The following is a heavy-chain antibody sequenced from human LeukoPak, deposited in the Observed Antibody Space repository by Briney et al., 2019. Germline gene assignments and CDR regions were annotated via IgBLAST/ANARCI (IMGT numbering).Heavy chain of an antibody. V-gene: IGHV1-69*13. J-gene: IGHJ5*02. CDR3: ASGVAYCSSTSCYFRGWFDP. CDR2: SIPIFGTA. Sequence: SVKVSCKASGGTFSSYAISWVRQAPGQGLEWMGGSIPIFGTANYAQKFQGRVTITADESTSTAYMELSSLRSEDTAVYYCASGVAYCSSTSCYFRGWFDPWGQGTLVTVSS. D-gene: IGHD2-2*01. CDR1: GGTFSSYA.